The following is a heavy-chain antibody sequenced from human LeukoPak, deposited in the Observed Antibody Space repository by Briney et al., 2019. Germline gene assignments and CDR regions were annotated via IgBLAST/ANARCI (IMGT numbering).Heavy chain of an antibody. D-gene: IGHD6-19*01. V-gene: IGHV3-33*01. CDR1: GFTFSSYG. CDR3: AASGSGWFYGMDV. Sequence: GGSLRLSCAASGFTFSSYGMHWVRRAPGKGLEWVAVIWYDGSNKYYADSVKGRFTISRDNSKNTLYLQMNSLRAEDTAVYYCAASGSGWFYGMDVWGQGTTVTVSS. J-gene: IGHJ6*02. CDR2: IWYDGSNK.